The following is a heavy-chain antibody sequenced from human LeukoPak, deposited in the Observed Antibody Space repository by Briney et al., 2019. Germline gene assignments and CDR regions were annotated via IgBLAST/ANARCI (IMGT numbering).Heavy chain of an antibody. D-gene: IGHD3-16*02. J-gene: IGHJ3*01. CDR3: ARDMELST. CDR1: GFNFADSA. Sequence: PGGSLRLSCAASGFNFADSAMSWVRQTPRKGLEWVSLISFNGRNTYYGDSVKGRFTISRDNSKDTVYLQMNSLRAEDTAIFYCARDMELSTWGPGTMVTVSS. CDR2: ISFNGRNT. V-gene: IGHV3-23*01.